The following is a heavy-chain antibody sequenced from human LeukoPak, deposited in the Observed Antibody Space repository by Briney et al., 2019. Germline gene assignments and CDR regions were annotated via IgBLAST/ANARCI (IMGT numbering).Heavy chain of an antibody. D-gene: IGHD3-22*01. CDR3: ARHAYYYESSGYFYPFHY. Sequence: PSETLSLTCAVHGGSFSGYHWNWIRQSPGKGLEWIGEINDRGHTNYNPSLESRVTISVDTSKNQFSLRLHSVTAADTAVYYCARHAYYYESSGYFYPFHYWGQGTLHTVSS. CDR1: GGSFSGYH. V-gene: IGHV4-34*01. CDR2: INDRGHT. J-gene: IGHJ4*02.